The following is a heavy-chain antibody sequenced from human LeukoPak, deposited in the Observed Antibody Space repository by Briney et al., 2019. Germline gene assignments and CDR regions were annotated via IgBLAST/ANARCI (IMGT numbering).Heavy chain of an antibody. J-gene: IGHJ3*02. D-gene: IGHD6-19*01. V-gene: IGHV1-69*01. CDR3: AREWYSSGWYGGHDAFDI. Sequence: GASVKVSCKASGGTFSSYAISWVRQAPGQGLEWMGGIIPIFGTANYAQEFQGRVTITADESTSTAYMELSSLRSEDTAVYYCAREWYSSGWYGGHDAFDIWGQGTMVTVSS. CDR1: GGTFSSYA. CDR2: IIPIFGTA.